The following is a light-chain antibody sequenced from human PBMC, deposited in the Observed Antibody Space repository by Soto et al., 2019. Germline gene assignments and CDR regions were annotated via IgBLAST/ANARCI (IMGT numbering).Light chain of an antibody. V-gene: IGLV2-8*01. Sequence: QYALTQPPSASGSPGQSVTISCTGASSDVGGYNFVSWYQQHPGKAPKLMIYDVTKRPSGVPDRFSGSKSGNTASLTVSGLQADDEADYYCSSYAGSSVPVAFGGGTQLTVL. CDR1: SSDVGGYNF. CDR3: SSYAGSSVPVA. CDR2: DVT. J-gene: IGLJ2*01.